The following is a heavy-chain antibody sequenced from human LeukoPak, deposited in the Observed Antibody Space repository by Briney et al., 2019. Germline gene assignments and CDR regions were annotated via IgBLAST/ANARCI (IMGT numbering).Heavy chain of an antibody. CDR2: IYYSGNT. CDR1: GGSIYRSSYY. D-gene: IGHD6-13*01. Sequence: SETLSLTCTVSGGSIYRSSYYWGWIRQPPGKGLEWIGSIYYSGNTYYNPSLKSRVTISVDTSKNQFSLKLSSVTAADTAVYYCARLFSSSWYRGAFDLWGQGTMVTVSS. V-gene: IGHV4-39*01. J-gene: IGHJ3*01. CDR3: ARLFSSSWYRGAFDL.